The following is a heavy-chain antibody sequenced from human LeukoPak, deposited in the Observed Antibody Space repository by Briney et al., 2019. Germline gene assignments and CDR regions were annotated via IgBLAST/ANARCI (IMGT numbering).Heavy chain of an antibody. Sequence: ASVKVSCKVSLYTHSELFMQSSRQAPGKGLEWMGGFDPEDGETIYAQKFQGRVTMTEDTSTDTAYMELSSLRSEDTAVYYCATGKSGVVTAIYHCYGMDVWGQGTTVTVSS. CDR2: FDPEDGET. V-gene: IGHV1-24*01. CDR3: ATGKSGVVTAIYHCYGMDV. CDR1: LYTHSELF. J-gene: IGHJ6*02. D-gene: IGHD3-22*01.